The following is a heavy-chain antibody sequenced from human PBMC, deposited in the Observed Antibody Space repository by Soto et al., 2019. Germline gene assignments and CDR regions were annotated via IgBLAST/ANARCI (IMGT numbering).Heavy chain of an antibody. CDR1: GYNITSYG. Sequence: ASLKVSWTAYGYNITSYGISRVRQAPGQGLEWMGWISPHNDRTKYARRFQDRVTMTTETPTSTVYMELGSLRSDDTAVYYCARDLYYSSGRYFDHDAFDIWGQGTVVTVSS. J-gene: IGHJ3*02. V-gene: IGHV1-18*01. CDR2: ISPHNDRT. D-gene: IGHD6-19*01. CDR3: ARDLYYSSGRYFDHDAFDI.